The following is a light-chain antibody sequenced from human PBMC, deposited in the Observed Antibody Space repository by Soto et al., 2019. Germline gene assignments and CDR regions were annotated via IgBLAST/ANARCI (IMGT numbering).Light chain of an antibody. CDR3: QQYNSYSS. J-gene: IGKJ5*01. Sequence: EIVLTHSPGTLSLSPGERATLSCRASQSVSSSNLGWYHQKPGQAPRLLIYGASSRATGIPDRFSGSGSGTDFTLTTSSLQPDDFATYYCQQYNSYSSFGQGTRLEI. CDR1: QSVSSSN. V-gene: IGKV3-20*01. CDR2: GAS.